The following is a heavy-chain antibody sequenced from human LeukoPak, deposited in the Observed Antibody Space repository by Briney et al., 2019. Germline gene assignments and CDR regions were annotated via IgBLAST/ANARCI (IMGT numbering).Heavy chain of an antibody. CDR3: ASDSSKSSLADP. D-gene: IGHD2-2*01. V-gene: IGHV1-46*01. CDR1: GYTFTDYY. CDR2: INPSGGST. J-gene: IGHJ5*02. Sequence: ASVKVSCKASGYTFTDYYMHWVRQAPGQGLEWMGIINPSGGSTSCAQKFQGRVTMTSDTSTSTVYMELSSLRSEDTAVYYCASDSSKSSLADPWGQGTLVTVLS.